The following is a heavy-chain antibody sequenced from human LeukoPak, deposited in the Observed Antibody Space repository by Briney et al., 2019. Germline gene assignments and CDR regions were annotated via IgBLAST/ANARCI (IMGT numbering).Heavy chain of an antibody. CDR3: AKDRPHPSVEPTNFDY. J-gene: IGHJ4*02. CDR1: GFTFSSYA. Sequence: QPGGSLRFSCAASGFTFSSYAMSWVRQAPGKGLEWVSAISGSGGSTYYTDAVKGRFTVSRDNSKNTLYLQMNSLRAEDTAVYYCAKDRPHPSVEPTNFDYWGQGTLVTVSS. D-gene: IGHD2-8*01. CDR2: ISGSGGST. V-gene: IGHV3-23*01.